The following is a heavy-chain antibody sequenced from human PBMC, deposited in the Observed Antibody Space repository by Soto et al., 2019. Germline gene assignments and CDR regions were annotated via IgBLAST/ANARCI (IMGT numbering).Heavy chain of an antibody. V-gene: IGHV3-9*01. CDR1: GFTFDDYA. Sequence: GGSLRLSCAASGFTFDDYAMHWVRQAPGKGLEWVSGISWNSGSIGYADSVKGRFTISRDNAKNSLYLQMNSLRAEDTALYYCAKCNGEEAFDYWGQGTLVTVSS. CDR3: AKCNGEEAFDY. D-gene: IGHD4-17*01. CDR2: ISWNSGSI. J-gene: IGHJ4*02.